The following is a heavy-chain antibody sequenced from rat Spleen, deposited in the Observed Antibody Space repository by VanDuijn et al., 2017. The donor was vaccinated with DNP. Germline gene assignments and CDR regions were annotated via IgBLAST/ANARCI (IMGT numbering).Heavy chain of an antibody. D-gene: IGHD1-11*01. CDR3: ARWRIGPHYFDY. CDR1: GSSITSNY. Sequence: EVQLQESGPGLVKPSQPLSLTCSVTGSSITSNYWGWIREFPGNKMQYIGHISYSGTTNYNPSLKSRISITRDTSKNQFFLHLHSVTTEETATFYCARWRIGPHYFDYWGQGVMVTVSS. J-gene: IGHJ2*01. CDR2: ISYSGTT. V-gene: IGHV3-1*01.